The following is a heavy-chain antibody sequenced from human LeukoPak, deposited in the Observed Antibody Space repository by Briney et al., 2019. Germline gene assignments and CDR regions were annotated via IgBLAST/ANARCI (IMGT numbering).Heavy chain of an antibody. CDR2: ISSSSGFT. J-gene: IGHJ4*02. CDR1: GFTFSDYY. CDR3: ARGSPPGD. D-gene: IGHD3-16*01. Sequence: GGSLRLSCAASGFTFSDYYMTWIRRAPGKGLERVSYISSSSGFTKYADSVRGRFTISRDNAKSSLYLQMNTLRVDDTAVYYCARGSPPGDWGQGTLVTVSS. V-gene: IGHV3-11*05.